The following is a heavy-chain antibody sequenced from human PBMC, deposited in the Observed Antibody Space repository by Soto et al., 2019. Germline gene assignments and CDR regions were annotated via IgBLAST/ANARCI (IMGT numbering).Heavy chain of an antibody. CDR1: GFTFGDYA. V-gene: IGHV3-49*03. Sequence: GGSLRLSCTASGFTFGDYAMSWFRQAPGKGLEWVGFIRSKAYGGTTEYAASVKGRFTISRDDSKSIAYLQMNSLKTEDTAVYYCTRVQGLDYGDLNAGYFDYWGQGTLVTVSS. CDR2: IRSKAYGGTT. J-gene: IGHJ4*02. D-gene: IGHD4-17*01. CDR3: TRVQGLDYGDLNAGYFDY.